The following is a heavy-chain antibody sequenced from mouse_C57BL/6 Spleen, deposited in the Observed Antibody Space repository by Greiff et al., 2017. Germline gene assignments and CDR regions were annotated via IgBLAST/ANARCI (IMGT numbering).Heavy chain of an antibody. CDR3: ARDADYDGYHFDY. CDR1: GISITTGNYR. Sequence: EVQLVESGPGLVKPSQTVFLTCTVTGISITTGNYRWSWIRQFPGNKLEWIGYIYYSGTITYNPSLTSRTTNTRDTPKNQFFLEMNSLTAEDTATYYCARDADYDGYHFDYWGQGTTLTVSS. V-gene: IGHV3-5*01. D-gene: IGHD2-3*01. J-gene: IGHJ2*01. CDR2: IYYSGTI.